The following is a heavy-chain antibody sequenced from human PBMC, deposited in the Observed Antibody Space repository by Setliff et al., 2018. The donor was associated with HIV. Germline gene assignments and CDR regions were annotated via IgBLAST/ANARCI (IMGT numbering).Heavy chain of an antibody. V-gene: IGHV3-30*02. CDR1: GFTFSSYS. J-gene: IGHJ4*02. D-gene: IGHD6-19*01. CDR3: AKDRGYSTGWEPFDY. Sequence: GESLKISCAASGFTFSSYSMHWVRQAPGKGLEWVAFIRYDGSNKYYADSVKGRFTISRDISRNTLYLQMNSLRAEDTAVYYCAKDRGYSTGWEPFDYWGQGTLVTVSS. CDR2: IRYDGSNK.